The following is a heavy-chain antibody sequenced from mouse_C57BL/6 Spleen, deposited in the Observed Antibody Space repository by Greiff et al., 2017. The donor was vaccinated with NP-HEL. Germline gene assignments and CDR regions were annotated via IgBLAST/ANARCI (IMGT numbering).Heavy chain of an antibody. J-gene: IGHJ4*01. CDR1: GFTFSSYA. V-gene: IGHV5-9-1*02. CDR3: TRAGGYGYDGYAMDY. CDR2: ISSGGDYI. D-gene: IGHD2-2*01. Sequence: EVKLVESGEGLVKPGGSLKLSCAASGFTFSSYAMSWVRQTPEKRLEWVAYISSGGDYIYYADTVKGRFTISRDNARNTLYLQMSSLKSEDTAMYYCTRAGGYGYDGYAMDYWGQGTSVTVSS.